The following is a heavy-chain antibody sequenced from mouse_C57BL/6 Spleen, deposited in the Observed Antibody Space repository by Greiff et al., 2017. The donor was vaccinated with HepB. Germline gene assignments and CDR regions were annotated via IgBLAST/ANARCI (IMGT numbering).Heavy chain of an antibody. Sequence: QVQLQQSGAELVRPGASVTLSCKASGYTFTDYEMHWVKQTPVHGLEWIGAIDPETGGTAYNQKFKGKAILTADKSSSTAYMELRSLTSEDSAVYYCTRQLGGDYYYARDYWGQGTSVTVSS. CDR3: TRQLGGDYYYARDY. CDR2: IDPETGGT. D-gene: IGHD4-1*02. J-gene: IGHJ4*01. CDR1: GYTFTDYE. V-gene: IGHV1-15*01.